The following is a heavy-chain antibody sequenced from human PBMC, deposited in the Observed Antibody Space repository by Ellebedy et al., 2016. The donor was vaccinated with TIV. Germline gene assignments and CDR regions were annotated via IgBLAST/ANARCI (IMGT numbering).Heavy chain of an antibody. J-gene: IGHJ5*02. V-gene: IGHV1-69*06. CDR3: ATTPYTVAAAGHNWFDP. CDR1: GYTFTSYD. D-gene: IGHD6-13*01. Sequence: AASVKVSCKASGYTFTSYDINWVRQATGQGLEWMGGIIPIFGTANYAQKFQGRVTMTEDTSTDTAYMELSSLRSEDTAVYYCATTPYTVAAAGHNWFDPWGQGTLVTVSS. CDR2: IIPIFGTA.